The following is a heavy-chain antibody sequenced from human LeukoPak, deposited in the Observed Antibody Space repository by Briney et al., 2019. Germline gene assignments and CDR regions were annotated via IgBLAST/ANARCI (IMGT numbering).Heavy chain of an antibody. Sequence: SETLSLTCTVSGDSISRGGYYWSWIRQHSGKGLEWIGYIYYSGSTYYNPSLKSRVTISLDTSKNQFSLELSSVTVADTAVYYCARSAAGLVRFFDYWGQGTLVIVSS. V-gene: IGHV4-31*03. J-gene: IGHJ4*02. D-gene: IGHD6-19*01. CDR1: GDSISRGGYY. CDR3: ARSAAGLVRFFDY. CDR2: IYYSGST.